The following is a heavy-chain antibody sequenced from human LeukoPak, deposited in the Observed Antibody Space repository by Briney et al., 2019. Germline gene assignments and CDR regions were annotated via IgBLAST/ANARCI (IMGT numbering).Heavy chain of an antibody. D-gene: IGHD6-13*01. CDR1: GGSFSDYY. CDR2: INHSEST. Sequence: SETLSLTCAVYGGSFSDYYWSWIRQSPGRGLEWIGEINHSESTHYNPSLKSRVTILVDTSKNQFSLKLNSVTAADTAVYYCARLVSQTEPRFDSWGQGTLVTVSS. V-gene: IGHV4-34*01. J-gene: IGHJ4*02. CDR3: ARLVSQTEPRFDS.